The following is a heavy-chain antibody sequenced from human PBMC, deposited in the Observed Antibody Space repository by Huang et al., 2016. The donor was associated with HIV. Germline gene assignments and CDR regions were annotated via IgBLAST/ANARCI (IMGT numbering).Heavy chain of an antibody. J-gene: IGHJ4*02. CDR1: GDSFTSLP. V-gene: IGHV1-69*01. D-gene: IGHD3-22*01. Sequence: QVHLVQSGAEVKKPGSSVKVSCKASGDSFTSLPINWVRQAPGQGLEWMGGLVLMIVSATDAQKLRGRVTISADESTSTSYMELSRLRSDDTAMYYCATSTPMLGESGGWSGKVVITENVPYVDWGQGTLVTVSS. CDR2: LVLMIVSA. CDR3: ATSTPMLGESGGWSGKVVITENVPYVD.